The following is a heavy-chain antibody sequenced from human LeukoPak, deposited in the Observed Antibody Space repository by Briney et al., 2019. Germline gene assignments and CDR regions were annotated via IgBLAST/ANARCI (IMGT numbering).Heavy chain of an antibody. D-gene: IGHD4-17*01. J-gene: IGHJ6*02. V-gene: IGHV1-2*02. CDR1: GYTFTAYY. CDR2: INPNSGGT. CDR3: ARSYSSTVTTGYYYGMDV. Sequence: GASVKVSCKASGYTFTAYYMYWVRQAPGQGLEWMGWINPNSGGTNYAQKFQGRVTMTRDTSISTAYMELSRLGSDDTAVYYCARSYSSTVTTGYYYGMDVWGQGTTVTVSS.